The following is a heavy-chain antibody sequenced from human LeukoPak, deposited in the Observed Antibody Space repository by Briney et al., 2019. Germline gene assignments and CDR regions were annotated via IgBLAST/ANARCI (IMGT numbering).Heavy chain of an antibody. CDR3: ARDYRGSLDTFDY. J-gene: IGHJ4*02. CDR1: GFTFSDYA. V-gene: IGHV3-30-3*01. D-gene: IGHD1-26*01. CDR2: ISYDGSNK. Sequence: GGSLRLSCAASGFTFSDYAMHWVRQAPGKGLEWVAVISYDGSNKYYADSVKGRFTISRDNSKNTLYLQMNSLRAEDTAVYYCARDYRGSLDTFDYWGQGTLVTVSS.